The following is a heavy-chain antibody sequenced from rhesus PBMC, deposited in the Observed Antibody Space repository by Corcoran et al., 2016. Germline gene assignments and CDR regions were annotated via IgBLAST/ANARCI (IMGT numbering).Heavy chain of an antibody. Sequence: EVQLVESGGGLVQPGGSLRLSCAASGFTFSSYGMSWVRHAPWKGLEWVSYISNGGSSTYYADSVKGRFTISRDNSKNTLSLQMNSLGAEDTAVYYCAGYSGSYYNYGLDSWGQGVVVTVSS. J-gene: IGHJ6*01. CDR1: GFTFSSYG. CDR3: AGYSGSYYNYGLDS. CDR2: ISNGGSST. D-gene: IGHD3-16*01. V-gene: IGHV3S5*01.